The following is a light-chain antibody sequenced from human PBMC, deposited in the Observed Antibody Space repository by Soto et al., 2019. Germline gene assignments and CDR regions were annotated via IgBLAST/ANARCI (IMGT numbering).Light chain of an antibody. Sequence: EIVLTQSPATLSLSPGERATLSCRASQSVSSCLAWYQQKPGQAPRLLIYDASNRATGIPARFSGSGSGTDFTLTISSLEPEDFAVYYCQQRSNWPPYTFGRGTKLEIK. V-gene: IGKV3-11*01. CDR1: QSVSSC. CDR3: QQRSNWPPYT. CDR2: DAS. J-gene: IGKJ2*01.